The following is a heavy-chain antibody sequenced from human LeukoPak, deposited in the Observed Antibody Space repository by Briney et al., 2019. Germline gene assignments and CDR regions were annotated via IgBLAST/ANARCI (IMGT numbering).Heavy chain of an antibody. J-gene: IGHJ4*02. D-gene: IGHD1-1*01. CDR2: IIPIFGTA. CDR1: GGTFSSYA. V-gene: IGHV1-69*05. CDR3: ARVAENWKPWGYYFDY. Sequence: SVKVSCKASGGTFSSYAISWVRQAPGQGLEWMGRIIPIFGTANYAQKFQGRVTITTGESTSTAYMELSSLRSEDTAVYYCARVAENWKPWGYYFDYWGQGTLVTVSS.